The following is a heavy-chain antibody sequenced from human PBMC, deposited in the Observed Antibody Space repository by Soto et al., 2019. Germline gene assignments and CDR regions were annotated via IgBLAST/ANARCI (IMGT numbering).Heavy chain of an antibody. D-gene: IGHD2-8*01. V-gene: IGHV1-18*01. CDR1: GYTFSRFG. CDR3: AKNGQPPYYYYGLDV. Sequence: ASVKVSCKASGYTFSRFGISWVRQAPGQGLEWMGWISGYNGDTNYAQKFQGRVTMTIDTSTTTAYMELRGLTSDDTAIYYCAKNGQPPYYYYGLDVWG. CDR2: ISGYNGDT. J-gene: IGHJ6*02.